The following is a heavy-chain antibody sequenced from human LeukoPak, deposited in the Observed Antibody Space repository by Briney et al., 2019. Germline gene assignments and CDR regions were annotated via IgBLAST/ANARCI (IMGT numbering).Heavy chain of an antibody. CDR3: ARDYYGSGKYYYYGMDV. V-gene: IGHV4-30-4*01. CDR2: IYYSGST. CDR1: GGSISSGDYY. Sequence: ESSQTLSLTCTVSGGSISSGDYYWSWIRQPPGKGLEWIGYIYYSGSTYYNPSLKSRVTISVDTSKNQFSLKLSSVTAADTAVYYCARDYYGSGKYYYYGMDVWGKGTTLTVSS. J-gene: IGHJ6*04. D-gene: IGHD3-10*01.